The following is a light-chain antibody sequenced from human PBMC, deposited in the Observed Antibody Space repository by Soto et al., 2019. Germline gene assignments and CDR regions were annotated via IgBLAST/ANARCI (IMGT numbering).Light chain of an antibody. V-gene: IGLV1-47*01. Sequence: QSVLTQPPSASGTPGQRFTISCSGSSSNIGSNYVYWYQQLPGTAPKLLISVNNQRPSGVPDRFSGSKSGTSASLAISGLRSEDEADYYCATWDDSLSGRVFGGGTQLTVL. CDR3: ATWDDSLSGRV. J-gene: IGLJ3*02. CDR1: SSNIGSNY. CDR2: VNN.